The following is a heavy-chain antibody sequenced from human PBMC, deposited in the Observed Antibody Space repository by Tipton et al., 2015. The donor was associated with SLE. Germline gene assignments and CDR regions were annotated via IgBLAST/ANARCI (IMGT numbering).Heavy chain of an antibody. Sequence: SLRLSCAASGFTFSSYEMNWVRQAPGKGLEWVSYISTSGSTIYYTDSVKGRFTISRDNPKNSLYLQMNSLRAEDTAVYYCAREHGYWGDAFDIWGQGTMVTVSS. CDR2: ISTSGSTI. J-gene: IGHJ3*02. CDR3: AREHGYWGDAFDI. D-gene: IGHD7-27*01. CDR1: GFTFSSYE. V-gene: IGHV3-48*03.